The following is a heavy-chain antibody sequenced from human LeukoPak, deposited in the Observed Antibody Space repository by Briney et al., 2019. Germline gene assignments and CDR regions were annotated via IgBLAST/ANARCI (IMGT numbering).Heavy chain of an antibody. D-gene: IGHD2-2*01. CDR3: ARALYCSSTSCYDFDY. CDR1: GFTFSSYS. J-gene: IGHJ4*02. V-gene: IGHV3-21*01. Sequence: GGSLRLSCAASGFTFSSYSMNWVRQAPGKGLEWVSSISSSSSYIYYADSVKGRFTISRDNAKNSLYLQMNSLRAEDTAVYYCARALYCSSTSCYDFDYWGQGTLVTVSS. CDR2: ISSSSSYI.